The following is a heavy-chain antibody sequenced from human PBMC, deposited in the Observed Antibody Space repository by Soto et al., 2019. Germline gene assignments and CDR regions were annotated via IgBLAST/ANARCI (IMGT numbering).Heavy chain of an antibody. D-gene: IGHD2-8*02. Sequence: GGSLRLSCAASGFICTSYDMSWVRQAPGKGLEWVSTILVGGSTHYEDSVKGRFTISRDRSKNTVYLQMNGLTAGDTAVYYCAKATATGGGAFDICGQGTMVTVSS. CDR3: AKATATGGGAFDI. V-gene: IGHV3-23*01. CDR2: ILVGGST. J-gene: IGHJ3*02. CDR1: GFICTSYD.